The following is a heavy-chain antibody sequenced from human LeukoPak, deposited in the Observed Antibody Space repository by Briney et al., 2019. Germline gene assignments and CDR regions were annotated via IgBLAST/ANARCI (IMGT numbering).Heavy chain of an antibody. J-gene: IGHJ6*03. CDR1: GFTFDDYT. D-gene: IGHD2-2*01. CDR2: ISWDGGST. V-gene: IGHV3-43*01. CDR3: ARSRGNYYYYMDV. Sequence: PGGSLRLSCAASGFTFDDYTMHWVRQAPGKGLEWVSLISWDGGSTYYADSVKGRFTISRDNSKNSLYLQMNSLRTEDTALYYCARSRGNYYYYMDVWGKGTTVTVSS.